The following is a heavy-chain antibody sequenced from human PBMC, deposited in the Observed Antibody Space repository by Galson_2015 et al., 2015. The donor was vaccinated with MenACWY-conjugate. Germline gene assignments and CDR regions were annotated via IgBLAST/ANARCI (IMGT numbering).Heavy chain of an antibody. Sequence: SLRLSCAASGFIFNTYWMYWVRQAPGKGLVWVSRINPGGSSTTYADPVKDRFTISRDNANNTLYLQMNSLRPEDTAVFYCAKSRGSSFYFDSWGQGTLVTVSS. CDR3: AKSRGSSFYFDS. V-gene: IGHV3-74*01. CDR1: GFIFNTYW. CDR2: INPGGSST. J-gene: IGHJ4*02. D-gene: IGHD2-15*01.